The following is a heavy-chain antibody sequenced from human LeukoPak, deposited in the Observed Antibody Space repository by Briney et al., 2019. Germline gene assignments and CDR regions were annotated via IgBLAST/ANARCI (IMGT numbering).Heavy chain of an antibody. CDR3: ARVVVVPAIRGGWSDY. J-gene: IGHJ4*02. CDR1: GFSFSTYD. Sequence: PGGSLRLSCTASGFSFSTYDMNWVRQAPGKGLEWVSTLSSGSRYIYYADSVKGRFTISRDNAKNSLYLQMNNLRPDDTALYYCARVVVVPAIRGGWSDYWGQGTLVTVSS. D-gene: IGHD2-21*02. V-gene: IGHV3-21*01. CDR2: LSSGSRYI.